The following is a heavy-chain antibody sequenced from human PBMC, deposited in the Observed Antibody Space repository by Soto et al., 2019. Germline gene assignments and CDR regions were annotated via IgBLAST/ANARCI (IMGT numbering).Heavy chain of an antibody. CDR3: ARHPPLYGSGFPFDY. D-gene: IGHD3-10*01. CDR2: IIPILDIA. V-gene: IGHV1-69*02. Sequence: SVKVSCKASGGTFSSYTISWVRQAPGQGLEWMGRIIPILDIATYAQMFQGRVTITADKSTSTAYMELSSLRSEDTAVYYCARHPPLYGSGFPFDYWGQGTLVTVSS. J-gene: IGHJ4*02. CDR1: GGTFSSYT.